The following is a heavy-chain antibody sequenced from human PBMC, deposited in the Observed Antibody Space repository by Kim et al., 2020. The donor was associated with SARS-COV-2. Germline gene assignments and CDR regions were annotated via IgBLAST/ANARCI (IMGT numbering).Heavy chain of an antibody. CDR1: GFTFSISW. CDR2: INSDGSST. V-gene: IGHV3-74*03. J-gene: IGHJ6*02. CDR3: VRGRSIDV. Sequence: GGSLRLSCAASGFTFSISWMHWVRQAPGKGLVWVSHINSDGSSTKYADSVKGRFTISRDNAKNTLYLQMNSLRAEDTAVYYCVRGRSIDVWGQGTTVTVSS.